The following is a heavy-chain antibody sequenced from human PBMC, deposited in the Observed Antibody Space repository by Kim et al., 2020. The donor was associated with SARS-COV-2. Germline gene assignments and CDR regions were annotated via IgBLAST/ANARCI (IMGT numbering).Heavy chain of an antibody. J-gene: IGHJ4*02. D-gene: IGHD4-17*01. CDR3: ARGGTVSKAIGY. V-gene: IGHV4-61*01. CDR2: IYNSGNT. CDR1: GDSVSNRIYY. Sequence: SETLSLTCSVSGDSVSNRIYYWTWIRQPPGKGLEWIGYIYNSGNTNYNPSLKSRVTISLDTSKNQFSLKVNSVTAADTAMYYCARGGTVSKAIGYWGQGALVAVSS.